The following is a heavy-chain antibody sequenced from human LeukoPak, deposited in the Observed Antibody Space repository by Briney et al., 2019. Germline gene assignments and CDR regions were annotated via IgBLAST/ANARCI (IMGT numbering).Heavy chain of an antibody. CDR2: ISSSGSTI. V-gene: IGHV3-48*03. D-gene: IGHD3-16*01. Sequence: GGSLRLSCAASGFTFSSYEMNWVRQAPGKGLEWVSYISSSGSTIYYADSVKGRFTISRDNAKNSLYLQMNSLRAEDTAVYYCARKTGGVGDWFDPWGQGTLVTVSS. CDR3: ARKTGGVGDWFDP. CDR1: GFTFSSYE. J-gene: IGHJ5*02.